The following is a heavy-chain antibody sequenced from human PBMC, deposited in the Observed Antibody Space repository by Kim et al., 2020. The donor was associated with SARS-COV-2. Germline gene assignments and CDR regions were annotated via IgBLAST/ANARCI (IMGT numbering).Heavy chain of an antibody. CDR3: ARVVGGYCSSTSCLYYY. J-gene: IGHJ6*01. Sequence: GGSLRLSCAASGFTFSSYAMHWVRQAPGKGLEWVAVISYDGSNKYYADSVKGRFTISRDNSKNTLYLQMNSLRAEDTAVYYCARVVGGYCSSTSCLYYY. D-gene: IGHD2-2*01. CDR1: GFTFSSYA. V-gene: IGHV3-30*04. CDR2: ISYDGSNK.